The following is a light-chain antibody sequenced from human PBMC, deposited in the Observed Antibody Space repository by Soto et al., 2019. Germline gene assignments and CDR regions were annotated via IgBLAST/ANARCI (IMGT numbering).Light chain of an antibody. Sequence: QSALTQPASVSGSAGQSITISCTGTSSDVGGYNYVSWYQQHPGKAPKLIIYEVSYRPSGISNRFSGSKSGNTASLTISGLQAEDEGDYYCSSYTTSSTYVFGTGTKLTVL. CDR1: SSDVGGYNY. V-gene: IGLV2-14*01. CDR2: EVS. CDR3: SSYTTSSTYV. J-gene: IGLJ1*01.